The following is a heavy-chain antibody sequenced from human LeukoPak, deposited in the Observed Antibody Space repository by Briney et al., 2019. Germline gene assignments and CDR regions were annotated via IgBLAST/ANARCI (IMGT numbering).Heavy chain of an antibody. CDR3: AKKGHSSSWYEIDY. Sequence: SGGSLRLSCAASGFTFSGYAMSWVRQAPGKGLEWVSAISGSGGSTYYADSVKGRFTISRDNSKNTLYLQMNSLRAEDTAVYYCAKKGHSSSWYEIDYWGQGTLVTVSS. V-gene: IGHV3-23*01. CDR2: ISGSGGST. CDR1: GFTFSGYA. D-gene: IGHD6-13*01. J-gene: IGHJ4*02.